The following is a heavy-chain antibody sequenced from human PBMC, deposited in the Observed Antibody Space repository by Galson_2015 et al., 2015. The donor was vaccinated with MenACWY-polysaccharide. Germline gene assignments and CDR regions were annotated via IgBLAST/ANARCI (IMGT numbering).Heavy chain of an antibody. CDR2: IYYSGST. D-gene: IGHD6-19*01. Sequence: TLSLTCTVSGGSISSSTYYWGWIRQPPGKGLEWIGSIYYSGSTYYNPSLKSRVTISVDTSKNQFSLKLTSVTAADPAVYYCARDLAKGQWLDWGQGTLVTVSS. CDR1: GGSISSSTYY. CDR3: ARDLAKGQWLD. V-gene: IGHV4-39*07. J-gene: IGHJ4*02.